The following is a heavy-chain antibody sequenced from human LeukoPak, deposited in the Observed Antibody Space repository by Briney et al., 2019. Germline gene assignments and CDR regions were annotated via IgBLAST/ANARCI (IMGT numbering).Heavy chain of an antibody. CDR2: INPSGGST. J-gene: IGHJ4*02. CDR1: GYTFTSYY. CDR3: ARDQGDGSSGYYFDY. D-gene: IGHD6-6*01. V-gene: IGHV1-46*03. Sequence: GASVKVSCKASGYTFTSYYMHWVRQAPGQGLEWMGIINPSGGSTSYAQKFQGRVTMTRDTSTSTVYMELSSLRSEDTAVYYCARDQGDGSSGYYFDYWGQGTLVTVSP.